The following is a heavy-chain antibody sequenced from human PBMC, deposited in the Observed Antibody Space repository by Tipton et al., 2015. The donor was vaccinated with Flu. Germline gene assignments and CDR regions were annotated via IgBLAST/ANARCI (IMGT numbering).Heavy chain of an antibody. CDR2: IYYSGST. J-gene: IGHJ6*02. V-gene: IGHV4-59*08. Sequence: LSCTVSGGSISSYYWSWIRQPPGKGLEWIGYIYYSGSTNCNPSLKSRVTISVDTSKNQFSLKLSSVTAADTAVYYCARHGIYSGSYLWYYYYGMDVWGQGTTVTVSS. CDR1: GGSISSYY. CDR3: ARHGIYSGSYLWYYYYGMDV. D-gene: IGHD1-26*01.